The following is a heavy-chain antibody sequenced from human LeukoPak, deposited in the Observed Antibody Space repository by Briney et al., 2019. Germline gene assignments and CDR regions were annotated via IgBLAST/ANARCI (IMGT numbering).Heavy chain of an antibody. D-gene: IGHD2-2*01. Sequence: GGSLRLSCAASGFTFSSYAMSWVRQAPGKGLEWVSAISASGGSTFYADSVKGRFTNSRDNSKNTLYLQVNSLRAEDTAVYYCARDRVVPAASPYYFDYWGQGVLVTVSS. V-gene: IGHV3-23*01. CDR3: ARDRVVPAASPYYFDY. CDR2: ISASGGST. CDR1: GFTFSSYA. J-gene: IGHJ4*02.